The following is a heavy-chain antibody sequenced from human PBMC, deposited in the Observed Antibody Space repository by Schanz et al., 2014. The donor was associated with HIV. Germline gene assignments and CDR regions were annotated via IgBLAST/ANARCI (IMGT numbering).Heavy chain of an antibody. D-gene: IGHD2-8*01. J-gene: IGHJ6*02. Sequence: EVQLVESGGGLVKPGGSLRLSCVVSGFTLRNAWVNWVRQAPGKGLEWISYINTNSKSKFYADSARGRFTISRDNPKNRLYLQMNSLRAEDTAVYYCANSGYCTSGICYTRGNGMDVWGQGTTVTVSS. V-gene: IGHV3-21*05. CDR2: INTNSKSK. CDR1: GFTLRNAW. CDR3: ANSGYCTSGICYTRGNGMDV.